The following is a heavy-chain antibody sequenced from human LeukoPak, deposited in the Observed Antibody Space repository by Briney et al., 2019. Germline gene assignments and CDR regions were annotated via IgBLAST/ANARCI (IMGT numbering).Heavy chain of an antibody. CDR1: GGSVSSNSAA. CDR3: ARVGDIAVGPFDY. J-gene: IGHJ4*02. Sequence: SQTLSLTCAISGGSVSSNSAAWNWIRQSPSRGLEWLGGTYYRSKWYNDYAVSVKSRVTINPDTSKNQFSLQLNSVTPEDTAVYYCARVGDIAVGPFDYWGQGTLVTVSS. CDR2: TYYRSKWYN. D-gene: IGHD6-19*01. V-gene: IGHV6-1*01.